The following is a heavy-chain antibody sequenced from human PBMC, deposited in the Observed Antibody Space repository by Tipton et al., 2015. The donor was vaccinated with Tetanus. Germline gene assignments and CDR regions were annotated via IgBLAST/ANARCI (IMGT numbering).Heavy chain of an antibody. Sequence: LRLSCAAYGFTFSDYWLSWVRQPPGKGLEWIGHMFDNGNTNYNPSLKSRVTISTDTSMNQFSLKLTSATAADTAVYYCARETYYFESGGYFDFFLDYWGQGTLVTVSS. V-gene: IGHV4-59*01. CDR1: GFTFSDYW. D-gene: IGHD3-22*01. CDR3: ARETYYFESGGYFDFFLDY. CDR2: MFDNGNT. J-gene: IGHJ4*02.